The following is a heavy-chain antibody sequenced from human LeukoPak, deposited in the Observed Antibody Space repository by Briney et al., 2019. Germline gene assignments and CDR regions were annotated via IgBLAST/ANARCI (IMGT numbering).Heavy chain of an antibody. Sequence: GGALRLSCAPSVFTFSSCIMNWVRQAPGKGLEGVSYISSGSSTIYYADSVKGRFTISRDNAKNSLYLQVNSLRDEDTAVYYCARAGGLLWFGEVLESSDAFHIWGQGTMVTVSS. D-gene: IGHD3-10*01. V-gene: IGHV3-48*02. CDR3: ARAGGLLWFGEVLESSDAFHI. CDR2: ISSGSSTI. J-gene: IGHJ3*02. CDR1: VFTFSSCI.